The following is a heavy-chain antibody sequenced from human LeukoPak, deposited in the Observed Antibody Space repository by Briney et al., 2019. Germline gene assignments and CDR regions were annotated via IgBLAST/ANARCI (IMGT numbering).Heavy chain of an antibody. CDR2: INPNSGGT. CDR1: GYTFTGYY. CDR3: ARGHYDILTGYYSDY. Sequence: ASVKVSCKASGYTFTGYYMHWVRQAPGQGLEWMGWINPNSGGTNYAQKFQGRVTMTRDTSISTAYMELSRLRSDDTAVYYCARGHYDILTGYYSDYWGQGTLVTVSP. D-gene: IGHD3-9*01. V-gene: IGHV1-2*02. J-gene: IGHJ4*02.